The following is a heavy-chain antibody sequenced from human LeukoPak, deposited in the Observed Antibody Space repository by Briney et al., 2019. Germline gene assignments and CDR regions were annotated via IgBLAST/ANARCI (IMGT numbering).Heavy chain of an antibody. Sequence: SVKVSCKASGGTFSSYAISWVRQAPGQGLEWMGGIIPIFGTANYAQKFQGRVTITADESTSTAYMELSSLRSEDTAVYYCARDQPIAAAGYYYMDVWGKGTTVTVSS. CDR1: GGTFSSYA. CDR3: ARDQPIAAAGYYYMDV. D-gene: IGHD6-13*01. J-gene: IGHJ6*03. V-gene: IGHV1-69*13. CDR2: IIPIFGTA.